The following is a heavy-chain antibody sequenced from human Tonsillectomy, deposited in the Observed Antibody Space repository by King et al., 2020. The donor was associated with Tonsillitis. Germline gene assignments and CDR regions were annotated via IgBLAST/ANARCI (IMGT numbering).Heavy chain of an antibody. V-gene: IGHV1-18*04. Sequence: VQLVQSGAEVKKPGASVKVSCKASGYTFTSYAISWVRQAPGQGLESMGWISAYNGNTNFAQKFQGRVTMTTDTSTGTAYMDLRSLRSDDTAVYYCARADDSSGYYNAFDIWGQGTMVTVSS. J-gene: IGHJ3*02. CDR3: ARADDSSGYYNAFDI. D-gene: IGHD3-22*01. CDR1: GYTFTSYA. CDR2: ISAYNGNT.